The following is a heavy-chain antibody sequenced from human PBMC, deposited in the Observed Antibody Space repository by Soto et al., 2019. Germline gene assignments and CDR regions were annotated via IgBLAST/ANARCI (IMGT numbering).Heavy chain of an antibody. J-gene: IGHJ4*02. Sequence: LGESLKISCQGSGYSFISYWISWVRQMPGKGLEWMGRIDPSDSYTNYSPSFQGHVTISADKSITTAFLQWSSLKASDTAIYYCATGYRPAFDYWGQGTLVTVSS. CDR2: IDPSDSYT. CDR3: ATGYRPAFDY. D-gene: IGHD2-2*01. CDR1: GYSFISYW. V-gene: IGHV5-10-1*01.